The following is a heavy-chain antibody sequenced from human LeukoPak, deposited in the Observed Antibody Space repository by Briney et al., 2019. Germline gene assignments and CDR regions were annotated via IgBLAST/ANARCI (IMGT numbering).Heavy chain of an antibody. J-gene: IGHJ5*01. Sequence: PGGSPRLSCAASGFTFSSYGMHWGRQAPGKGLGWVAVIWYDGSNKNYADSVKGRFTISRDNSKNTLYLQMNSLSGDGTAVYYCARDNGGWFDSWGRGTLVTVSS. V-gene: IGHV3-33*01. CDR2: IWYDGSNK. CDR1: GFTFSSYG. CDR3: ARDNGGWFDS. D-gene: IGHD3-10*01.